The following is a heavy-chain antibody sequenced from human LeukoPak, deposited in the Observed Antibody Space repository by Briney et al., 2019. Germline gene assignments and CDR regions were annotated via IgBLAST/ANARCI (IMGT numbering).Heavy chain of an antibody. CDR1: GGSISSGDYY. CDR2: IYYSGST. Sequence: SETLSLTCTVSGGSISSGDYYWGWIRQPPGKGLEWIGSIYYSGSTYYNPSLKSRVTISVDTSKNQFSLKLSSVTAADTAVYYCARHTGSSPLWGQGTLVTVSS. CDR3: ARHTGSSPL. J-gene: IGHJ4*02. V-gene: IGHV4-39*01. D-gene: IGHD6-13*01.